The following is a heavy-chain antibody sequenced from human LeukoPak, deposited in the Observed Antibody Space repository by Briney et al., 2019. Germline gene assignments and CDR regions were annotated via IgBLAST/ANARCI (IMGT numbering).Heavy chain of an antibody. CDR2: ISYDGSNK. D-gene: IGHD6-19*01. Sequence: PGRSLRLSCAASGFTFSSYGMHWVRQAPGKGLEWVAVISYDGSNKYYADSVKGRFTISRDNSKNTLYLQMNSLSAEDTAVYYCAKDTAAGIAVARYYYYGMDVWGQGTTVTVSS. CDR3: AKDTAAGIAVARYYYYGMDV. CDR1: GFTFSSYG. J-gene: IGHJ6*02. V-gene: IGHV3-30*18.